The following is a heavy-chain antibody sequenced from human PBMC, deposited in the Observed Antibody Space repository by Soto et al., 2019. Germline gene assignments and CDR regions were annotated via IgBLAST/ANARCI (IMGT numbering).Heavy chain of an antibody. Sequence: GGSLRLSCVASGFTFSAYSRNWVRQAPGKGLEWLSYISGDRACTYYADSVRGRFTISRDNAENSLYLQMDNLRDEDTALYYCARQVYTVVNPMECGGQGILVTVSS. CDR3: ARQVYTVVNPMEC. CDR1: GFTFSAYS. V-gene: IGHV3-48*02. D-gene: IGHD4-17*01. CDR2: ISGDRACT. J-gene: IGHJ4*02.